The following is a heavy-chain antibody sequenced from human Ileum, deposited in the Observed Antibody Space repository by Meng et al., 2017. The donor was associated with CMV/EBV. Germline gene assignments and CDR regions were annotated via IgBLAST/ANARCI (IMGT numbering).Heavy chain of an antibody. D-gene: IGHD6-13*01. CDR3: VGFVWGIGFDP. J-gene: IGHJ5*02. Sequence: LTCVVSGGSLSIHYWTWSRQSPGKGLEWLGELHQSGKTNSNPSVRSRLTMSVDTSRSQVSMQLSSVTAADTAIYYCVGFVWGIGFDPWGQGNLVTVSS. CDR1: GGSLSIHY. CDR2: LHQSGKT. V-gene: IGHV4-34*01.